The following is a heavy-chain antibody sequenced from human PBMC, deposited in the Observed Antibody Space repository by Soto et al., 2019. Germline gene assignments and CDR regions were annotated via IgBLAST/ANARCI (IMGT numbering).Heavy chain of an antibody. Sequence: SETLSLTCTVSGYSISSGYYWGWIRQPPGKGLEWIGSIYHSGSTYYNPSLKSRVTISVDTSKNQFSLKLSSVTAADTAVYYCARGGDLYYDFWSGYNWFDPWGQGTLVTVSS. J-gene: IGHJ5*02. CDR1: GYSISSGYY. CDR3: ARGGDLYYDFWSGYNWFDP. CDR2: IYHSGST. V-gene: IGHV4-38-2*02. D-gene: IGHD3-3*01.